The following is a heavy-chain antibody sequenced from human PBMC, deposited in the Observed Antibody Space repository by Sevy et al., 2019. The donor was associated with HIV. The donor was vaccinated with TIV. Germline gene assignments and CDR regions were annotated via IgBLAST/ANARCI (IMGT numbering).Heavy chain of an antibody. D-gene: IGHD3-16*02. CDR3: ISTFIMITFGGVINSPLFDY. CDR1: GFTFSNAW. CDR2: IKSKTDGGTT. J-gene: IGHJ4*02. Sequence: GGSLRLSCAASGFTFSNAWMSWVRQAPGKGLEWVDRIKSKTDGGTTDYAAPVKGRFTISRDDSKNTLYLQMNSLKTEDTAVYYCISTFIMITFGGVINSPLFDYWGQGTLVTVSS. V-gene: IGHV3-15*01.